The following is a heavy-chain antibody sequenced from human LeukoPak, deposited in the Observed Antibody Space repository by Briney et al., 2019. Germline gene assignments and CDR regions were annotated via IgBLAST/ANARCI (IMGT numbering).Heavy chain of an antibody. J-gene: IGHJ4*02. Sequence: GGSLRLSCAASGFAFSSYSMNWVRQAPGKGLEWVSSISSSSSYIYYADSVKGRFTISRDNAKNSLYLQMNSLRAEDTAVYYCASSTAAAGKFDYWGQGTLVTVSS. CDR1: GFAFSSYS. V-gene: IGHV3-21*01. CDR3: ASSTAAAGKFDY. D-gene: IGHD6-13*01. CDR2: ISSSSSYI.